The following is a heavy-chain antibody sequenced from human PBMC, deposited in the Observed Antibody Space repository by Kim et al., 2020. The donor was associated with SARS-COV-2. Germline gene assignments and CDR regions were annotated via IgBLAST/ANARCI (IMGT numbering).Heavy chain of an antibody. CDR3: ARRWLHDQHYYYAMDV. J-gene: IGHJ6*02. CDR1: GDNFGSHA. CDR2: IIPRFDVP. V-gene: IGHV1-69*10. Sequence: SVKVSCKASGDNFGSHAVSWVRQAPGQGLEWMGDIIPRFDVPTYAQKFEGRVTITADISTATAYMELKRLGSEDTAVYYCARRWLHDQHYYYAMDVWGQGTAVTVSS. D-gene: IGHD5-12*01.